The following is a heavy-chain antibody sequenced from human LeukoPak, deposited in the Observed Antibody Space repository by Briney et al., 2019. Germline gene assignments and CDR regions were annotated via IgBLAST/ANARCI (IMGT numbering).Heavy chain of an antibody. D-gene: IGHD3-10*01. J-gene: IGHJ2*01. CDR2: VNLQGST. Sequence: SGGSLRLSCAASGFTVSSNYMSWVRQPPGKGLEWIGEVNLQGSTNYNPSLMGRVAIAVDTSENHISLQLTSVTAADTAVYYCARDLLSVRGGYFDLWGRGTLVTVSS. CDR3: ARDLLSVRGGYFDL. CDR1: GFTVSSNY. V-gene: IGHV4-34*01.